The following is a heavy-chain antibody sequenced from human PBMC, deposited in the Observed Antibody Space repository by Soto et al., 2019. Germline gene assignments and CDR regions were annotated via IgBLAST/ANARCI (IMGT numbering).Heavy chain of an antibody. CDR2: IIPMLGTR. D-gene: IGHD2-21*01. Sequence: QVQLVQSGAEVKKPGSSVKVSCKDSGGTFSTYSLFWVRQAPGQGLEWMGRIIPMLGTRNYAQRFQDRVTITADKTTATVHMELSSLRSEDTALYYCTVGSWSGEVFDIWGQGTMVTVSS. CDR3: TVGSWSGEVFDI. CDR1: GGTFSTYS. V-gene: IGHV1-69*08. J-gene: IGHJ3*02.